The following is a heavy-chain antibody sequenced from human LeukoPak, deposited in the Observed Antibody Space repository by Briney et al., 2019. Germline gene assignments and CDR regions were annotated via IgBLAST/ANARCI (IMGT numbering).Heavy chain of an antibody. CDR2: ISYDGSNK. V-gene: IGHV3-30*03. Sequence: HPGGSLRLSCAASGFTFSSYGMHWVRQAPGKGLEWVAVISYDGSNKYYADSVKGRFTISRDNSKNTLYLQMNSLRAEDTAVYYCARERYYYDSSGYTIDYWGQGTLVTVSS. D-gene: IGHD3-22*01. CDR1: GFTFSSYG. CDR3: ARERYYYDSSGYTIDY. J-gene: IGHJ4*02.